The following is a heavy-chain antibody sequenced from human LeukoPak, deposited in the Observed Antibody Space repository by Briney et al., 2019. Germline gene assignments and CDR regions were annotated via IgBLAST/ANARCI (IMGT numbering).Heavy chain of an antibody. CDR3: ARDPDSSGYLVSELDY. V-gene: IGHV1-18*01. Sequence: ASVKVSCKASGYTFTSYGISWVGQAPGQGLEGMGWISAYNGNTNYAQKLQGRVTMTTDTSTSTAYMELRSLRSDDTAVYYCARDPDSSGYLVSELDYWGQGTLVTVSS. D-gene: IGHD3-22*01. CDR2: ISAYNGNT. J-gene: IGHJ4*02. CDR1: GYTFTSYG.